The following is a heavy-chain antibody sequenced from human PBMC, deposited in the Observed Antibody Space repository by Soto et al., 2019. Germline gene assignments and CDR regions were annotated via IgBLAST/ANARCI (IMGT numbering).Heavy chain of an antibody. V-gene: IGHV4-30-2*01. CDR2: IYSGTT. D-gene: IGHD2-15*01. CDR1: GDSISSGGYS. J-gene: IGHJ4*02. CDR3: AREDSGAFFDF. Sequence: SETLSLTCTVSGDSISSGGYSWSWIRQPPGKGLEWIGYIYSGTTHYNPSLESRVTIAMDRSKNQVSLSLKSVTAADTAVYYCAREDSGAFFDFWGQGTLVTVSS.